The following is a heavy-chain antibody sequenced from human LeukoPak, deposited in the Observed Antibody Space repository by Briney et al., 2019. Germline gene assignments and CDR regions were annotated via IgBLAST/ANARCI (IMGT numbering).Heavy chain of an antibody. CDR3: AIGVDDAFDI. Sequence: PSETLSLTCTVSGYSISSGYYWGWIRQPPGKGLEWIGSIYHSGSTYYNPSLKSRVTISVDTSKNQFSLKLSSVTAADTAVYYCAIGVDDAFDIWGQGTMVTVSS. J-gene: IGHJ3*02. CDR2: IYHSGST. V-gene: IGHV4-38-2*02. CDR1: GYSISSGYY. D-gene: IGHD2-8*01.